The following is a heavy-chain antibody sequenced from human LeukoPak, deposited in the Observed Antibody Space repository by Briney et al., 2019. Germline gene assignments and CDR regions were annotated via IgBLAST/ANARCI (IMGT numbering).Heavy chain of an antibody. J-gene: IGHJ4*02. D-gene: IGHD3-10*01. CDR2: VNHSGST. V-gene: IGHV4-34*01. CDR1: GGSFSGYC. CDR3: ARGGLWVVRPVDY. Sequence: SEALSLTCAVYGGSFSGYCWSWIRQPPGKGLEWIGEVNHSGSTNYNPSLKSRVTISVDTSKNQFSLKLSSVTAADTAVYYCARGGLWVVRPVDYWGQGTLVTVSS.